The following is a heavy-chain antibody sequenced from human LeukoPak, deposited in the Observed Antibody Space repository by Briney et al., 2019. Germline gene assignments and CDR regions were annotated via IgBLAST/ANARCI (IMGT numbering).Heavy chain of an antibody. CDR1: GFTFGDYA. J-gene: IGHJ4*02. CDR3: TKVEWELPWN. CDR2: IRSKTYGGTT. V-gene: IGHV3-49*04. Sequence: GGSLRLSCRTSGFTFGDYAMSWVRQAPGKGLEWVGFIRSKTYGGTTEYDASVKGRFTISRDDSKSIAYLQMNSLKTEDTGVYYCTKVEWELPWNWGQGTLVTVST. D-gene: IGHD1-26*01.